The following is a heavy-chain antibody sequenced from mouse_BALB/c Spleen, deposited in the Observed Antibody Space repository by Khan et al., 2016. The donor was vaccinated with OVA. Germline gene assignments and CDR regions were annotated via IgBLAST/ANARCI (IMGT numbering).Heavy chain of an antibody. J-gene: IGHJ2*01. Sequence: VQQSGAELAKPGASVKMSCKASGYTFTTYWMHWVKQRPGQGLEWIGYINPTSGYTDYNEKFKDRATLSADKSSSTAYMQLSSLTSEDSAVYYCTRDRIDYWGQGTTLTVSS. CDR2: INPTSGYT. CDR1: GYTFTTYW. V-gene: IGHV1-7*01. CDR3: TRDRIDY.